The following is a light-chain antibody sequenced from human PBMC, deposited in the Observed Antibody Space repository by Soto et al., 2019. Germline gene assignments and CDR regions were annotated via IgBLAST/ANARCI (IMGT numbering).Light chain of an antibody. CDR3: QQYCSSPYT. V-gene: IGKV3-20*01. J-gene: IGKJ2*01. CDR2: GAS. CDR1: QSVSSNY. Sequence: EIVLTQSPGTLSLSPGERATLSCRASQSVSSNYLAWYQQKPGQAPRLLIHGASSRATDIPDRFSGSGSGTDFTLTISRLEPEDFAVYYCQQYCSSPYTFGQGSKLESK.